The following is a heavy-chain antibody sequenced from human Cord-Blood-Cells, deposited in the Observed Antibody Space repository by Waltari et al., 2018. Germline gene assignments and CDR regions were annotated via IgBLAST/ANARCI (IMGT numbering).Heavy chain of an antibody. CDR2: ISYDGSNK. CDR1: GFTFSSYA. CDR3: ARDPRLGFDY. V-gene: IGHV3-30-3*01. D-gene: IGHD7-27*01. Sequence: QVQLVESGGGVVQPGRSLRLSCAASGFTFSSYAMHWVRQAPGKGLGWGAVISYDGSNKYYADSVKGRFTISRDNSKNTLYLQMNSLRAEDTAVYYCARDPRLGFDYWGQGTLVTVSS. J-gene: IGHJ4*02.